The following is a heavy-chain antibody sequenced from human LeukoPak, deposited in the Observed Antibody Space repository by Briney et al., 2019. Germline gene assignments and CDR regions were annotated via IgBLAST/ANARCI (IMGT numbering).Heavy chain of an antibody. J-gene: IGHJ4*02. Sequence: GGSLRLSCAASGFTFSSYAMSWVRQAPGKGLEWVSAISGSGGSTYYADSVKGRFTISRDNSKNTLYLQMNSLRAEDTAVYYCACDLLGAIGKFDYWGQGTLVTVSS. D-gene: IGHD1-26*01. CDR3: ACDLLGAIGKFDY. CDR2: ISGSGGST. CDR1: GFTFSSYA. V-gene: IGHV3-23*01.